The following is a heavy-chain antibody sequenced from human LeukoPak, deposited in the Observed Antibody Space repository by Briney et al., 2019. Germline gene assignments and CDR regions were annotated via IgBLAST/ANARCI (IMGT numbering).Heavy chain of an antibody. V-gene: IGHV4-31*03. CDR2: IYYSGST. CDR1: GGSISSGGYY. CDR3: ARSYYDFWSGYYINYYGMDV. D-gene: IGHD3-3*01. Sequence: SETLSLTCTVSGGSISSGGYYWSWIRQHPGKGLEWIGYIYYSGSTYYNPSLKSRVTISVGTSKNQFSLKLSSVTAADTAVYYCARSYYDFWSGYYINYYGMDVWGQGTTVTVSS. J-gene: IGHJ6*02.